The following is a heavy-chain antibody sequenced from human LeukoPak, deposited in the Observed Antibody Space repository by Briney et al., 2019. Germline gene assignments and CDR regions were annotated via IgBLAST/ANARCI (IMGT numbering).Heavy chain of an antibody. V-gene: IGHV5-51*01. D-gene: IGHD3-22*01. Sequence: GESLKISCKGSGYSFTTYWIGWVRQMPGKGLEWMGIIYPGDSDTRYSPSFEGQVTISADKSISTAYLQWSSLKASDTAMYYCATTYYYDSSGYFPFDYWGQGTLVTVSS. CDR3: ATTYYYDSSGYFPFDY. CDR1: GYSFTTYW. J-gene: IGHJ4*02. CDR2: IYPGDSDT.